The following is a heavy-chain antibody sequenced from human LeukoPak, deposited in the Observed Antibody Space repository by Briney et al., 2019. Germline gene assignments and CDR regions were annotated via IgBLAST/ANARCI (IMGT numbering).Heavy chain of an antibody. V-gene: IGHV3-30*18. J-gene: IGHJ4*02. Sequence: PGRSLRLSCAASGFTFSSYGMHWVRQAPGKGLEWVAVISYDGSNKYYADSVKGRFTISRDNSKNTLYLQMNSLRAEDTAVYYCAKGWSQGSGWYVDYWGQGTLVTVSS. D-gene: IGHD6-19*01. CDR2: ISYDGSNK. CDR1: GFTFSSYG. CDR3: AKGWSQGSGWYVDY.